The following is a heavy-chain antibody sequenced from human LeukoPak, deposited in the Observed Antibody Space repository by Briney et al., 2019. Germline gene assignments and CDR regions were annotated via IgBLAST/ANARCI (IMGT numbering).Heavy chain of an antibody. CDR3: ARGVVAATIYYYYYGMDV. CDR1: GGTFSSYT. J-gene: IGHJ6*02. V-gene: IGHV1-69*02. Sequence: SVKVSCKAPGGTFSSYTISWVRQAPGQGLEWMGRIIPILGIANYAQKFQGRVTITADKSTSTAYMELSSLRSEDTAVYYCARGVVAATIYYYYYGMDVWGQGTMVTVSS. D-gene: IGHD2-15*01. CDR2: IIPILGIA.